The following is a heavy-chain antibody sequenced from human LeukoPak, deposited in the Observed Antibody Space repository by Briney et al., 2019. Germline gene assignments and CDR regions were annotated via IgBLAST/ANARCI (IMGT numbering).Heavy chain of an antibody. CDR1: GGSISNNNW. V-gene: IGHV4-4*02. CDR2: IHHSGST. D-gene: IGHD5-18*01. CDR3: ARTIGYRRQSSFDY. Sequence: SETLSLTCGVSGGSISNNNWWSWVRQPPGKGLEWIGEIHHSGSTNYNPSLKSRVTMSVDKSKNQFSVKLTSVTAADTAVYYCARTIGYRRQSSFDYWGQGTLVTVSS. J-gene: IGHJ4*02.